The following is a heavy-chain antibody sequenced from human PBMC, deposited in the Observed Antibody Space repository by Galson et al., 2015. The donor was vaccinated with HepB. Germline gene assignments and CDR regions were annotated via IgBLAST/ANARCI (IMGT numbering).Heavy chain of an antibody. V-gene: IGHV1-69*06. Sequence: SVKVSCKASGGTFSSYAISWVRQAPGQGLEWMGGIIPIFGTANYAQKFQGRVTITADKSTSTAYMELSSLRSEDTAVYYCARESLERPYFDYWGQGTLVTVSS. CDR2: IIPIFGTA. CDR3: ARESLERPYFDY. D-gene: IGHD1-1*01. CDR1: GGTFSSYA. J-gene: IGHJ4*02.